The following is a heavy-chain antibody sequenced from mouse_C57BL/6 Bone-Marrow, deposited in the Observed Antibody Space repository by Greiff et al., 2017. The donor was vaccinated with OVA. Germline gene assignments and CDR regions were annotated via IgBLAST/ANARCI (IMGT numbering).Heavy chain of an antibody. Sequence: EVKLEESGGGLVQPGGSLKLSCAASGFTFSDYYMYWVRQTPEKRLEWVAYISNGGGSTYYPDTVKGRFTISRDNAKNTLYLQMSRLKSEDTAMYYCARHCYYGNHYGMDYWGQGTSVTVSS. V-gene: IGHV5-12*01. CDR1: GFTFSDYY. D-gene: IGHD2-1*01. J-gene: IGHJ4*01. CDR2: ISNGGGST. CDR3: ARHCYYGNHYGMDY.